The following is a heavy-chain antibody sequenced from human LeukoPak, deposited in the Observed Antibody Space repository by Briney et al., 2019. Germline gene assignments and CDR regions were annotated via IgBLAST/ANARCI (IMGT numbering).Heavy chain of an antibody. V-gene: IGHV1-2*02. CDR2: INPNSGGT. CDR1: GYTFTGYY. D-gene: IGHD3-22*01. Sequence: ASVKVSCKASGYTFTGYYMHWVRQAPGQGLEWMGWINPNSGGTNYAQKFQGRVTMTRDTSISTAYMELSRLRSDDTAVYYCARDYYDSSGRAYYFDYWGQGTLVTVSS. J-gene: IGHJ4*02. CDR3: ARDYYDSSGRAYYFDY.